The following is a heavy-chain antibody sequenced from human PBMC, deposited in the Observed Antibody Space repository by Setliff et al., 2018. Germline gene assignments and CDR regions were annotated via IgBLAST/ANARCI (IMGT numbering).Heavy chain of an antibody. CDR1: GGTFSSYA. J-gene: IGHJ6*02. CDR2: IIPIFGTA. CDR3: ARAPYSSSWPYYGMDV. Sequence: ASVKVSCKASGGTFSSYAISWVRQAPGQGLEWMGGIIPIFGTANYAQKFQGRVTITADESTSTAYMELSSLRSEDTAVYYCARAPYSSSWPYYGMDVLGQGTTVTVSS. V-gene: IGHV1-69*13. D-gene: IGHD6-13*01.